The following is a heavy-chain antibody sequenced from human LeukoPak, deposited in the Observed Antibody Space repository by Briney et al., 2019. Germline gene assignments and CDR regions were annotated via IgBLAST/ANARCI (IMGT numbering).Heavy chain of an antibody. CDR1: GFTFSSYS. CDR2: ISSSSSYI. V-gene: IGHV3-21*01. J-gene: IGHJ6*03. D-gene: IGHD4-11*01. Sequence: KPGGSLRLSCAASGFTFSSYSMNWVRQAPGKGLEWVSSISSSSSYIYYADSVKGRFTISRDNAKNSLYLQMNSLRAEDTAVYYCASPPNGDYSNYPPHYYYYMDVWGKGTTVTVSS. CDR3: ASPPNGDYSNYPPHYYYYMDV.